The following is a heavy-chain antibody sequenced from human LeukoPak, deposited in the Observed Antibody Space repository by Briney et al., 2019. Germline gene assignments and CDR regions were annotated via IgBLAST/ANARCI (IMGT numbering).Heavy chain of an antibody. D-gene: IGHD2-2*01. J-gene: IGHJ4*02. Sequence: GGSLRLSCAASGFTFSTYSMNWVRQAPGKGLEWVSSISSSSGHIYYADSVKGRFTISRDNAKNSLYLQMNRLRAEDTAVYYCARPRGCGSSRCNNFDYWGQGTLVTVSS. V-gene: IGHV3-21*01. CDR2: ISSSSGHI. CDR3: ARPRGCGSSRCNNFDY. CDR1: GFTFSTYS.